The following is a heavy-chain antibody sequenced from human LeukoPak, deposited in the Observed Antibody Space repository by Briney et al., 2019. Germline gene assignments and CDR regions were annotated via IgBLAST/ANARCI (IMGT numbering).Heavy chain of an antibody. Sequence: AGGSLRLSCAASGFTFSSYAMSWVRQAPGKGLEWVSGISSSSGITYYADSVKGRFTISRDNSENTLYLQMNSLRAEDTAVYYGAKRIAAAGHQQTLDYWGQGTLVIVSS. CDR2: ISSSSGIT. D-gene: IGHD6-13*01. V-gene: IGHV3-23*01. CDR3: AKRIAAAGHQQTLDY. CDR1: GFTFSSYA. J-gene: IGHJ4*02.